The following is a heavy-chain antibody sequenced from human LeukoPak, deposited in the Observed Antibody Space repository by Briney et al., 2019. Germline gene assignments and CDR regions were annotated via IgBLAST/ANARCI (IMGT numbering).Heavy chain of an antibody. Sequence: GGSLRLSCAASGITFSSYAMSWFRQAPGKGLEWVGFIRSKAYGGTTEYAASVKGRFTISRDDSKSIAYLQMNSLKTEDTAVYYCTSSTTPKWSYYYYGMDVWGQGTTVTVSS. CDR1: GITFSSYA. V-gene: IGHV3-49*03. CDR2: IRSKAYGGTT. D-gene: IGHD2-2*01. CDR3: TSSTTPKWSYYYYGMDV. J-gene: IGHJ6*02.